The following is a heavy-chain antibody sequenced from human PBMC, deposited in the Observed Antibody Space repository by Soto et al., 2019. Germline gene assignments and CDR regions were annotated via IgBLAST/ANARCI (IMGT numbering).Heavy chain of an antibody. CDR2: IYYSGST. CDR3: ARETTYYDFWSGYYNPPYYYYYMDV. V-gene: IGHV4-39*02. CDR1: GGSISSSSYY. Sequence: SETLSLTCTVSGGSISSSSYYWGWIRQPPGKGLEWIGSIYYSGSTYYNPSLKSRVTISVDTSKNQFSLKLSSVTAADTAVYYCARETTYYDFWSGYYNPPYYYYYMDVWGQGTTVTVSS. D-gene: IGHD3-3*01. J-gene: IGHJ6*03.